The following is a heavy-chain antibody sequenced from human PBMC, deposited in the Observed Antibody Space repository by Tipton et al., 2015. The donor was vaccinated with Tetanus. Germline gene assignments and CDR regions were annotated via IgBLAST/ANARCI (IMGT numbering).Heavy chain of an antibody. V-gene: IGHV3-23*01. CDR1: GFTFNTYA. CDR2: VSGSGLGS. J-gene: IGHJ4*02. CDR3: AKEGCSGYYKYYFDG. Sequence: SLRLSCAASGFTFNTYAMSWVRQAPGKGLEWVSSVSGSGLGSYYADSVKDRFTISRDSSNNTVYLQMNSLRAEDTAIYYCAKEGCSGYYKYYFDGWGQGTLVTVSS. D-gene: IGHD3-22*01.